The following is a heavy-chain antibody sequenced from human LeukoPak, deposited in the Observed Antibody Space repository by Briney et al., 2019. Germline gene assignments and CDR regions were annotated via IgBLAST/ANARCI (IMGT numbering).Heavy chain of an antibody. CDR1: GFTFSIYA. CDR3: AKDSCGGNPGYFDY. Sequence: GGSLRLSCAASGFTFSIYAMSWVRQAPGKGLQWVSSITSRGESTWYVDSVKGRFTITRDNSENTLYLQMNSLRAEDTAVYYCAKDSCGGNPGYFDYWGQGTLVTVSS. J-gene: IGHJ4*02. V-gene: IGHV3-23*01. D-gene: IGHD4-23*01. CDR2: ITSRGEST.